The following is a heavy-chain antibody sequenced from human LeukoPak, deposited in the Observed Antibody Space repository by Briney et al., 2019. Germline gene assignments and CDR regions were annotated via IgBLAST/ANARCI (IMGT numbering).Heavy chain of an antibody. CDR1: GFTLSSNY. D-gene: IGHD3-16*01. CDR2: IYSGGST. CDR3: AKGGGFRKYYFDY. V-gene: IGHV3-66*01. Sequence: PGGSLRLSCAASGFTLSSNYVGWVRQAPGKGLEWVSHIYSGGSTYHADSVKGRFTISRATSENMVFLQMNSLRAEDTAVYCCAKGGGFRKYYFDYWGQGTLVTVSS. J-gene: IGHJ4*02.